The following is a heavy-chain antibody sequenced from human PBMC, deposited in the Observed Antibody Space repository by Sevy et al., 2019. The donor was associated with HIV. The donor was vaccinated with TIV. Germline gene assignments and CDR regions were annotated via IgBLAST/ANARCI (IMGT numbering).Heavy chain of an antibody. CDR1: GFTLSTYT. CDR2: ISSSSRTK. CDR3: TRDVVDDFLTGSNYQYYGFDV. Sequence: GGSLRLSCAASGFTLSTYTMNWVRQAPGKGLEWISYISSSSRTKYYADSVKGRFTISRDNANNSLYLQMHSLRDEDTAVYYCTRDVVDDFLTGSNYQYYGFDVWGQGTTVTVSS. J-gene: IGHJ6*02. V-gene: IGHV3-48*02. D-gene: IGHD3-9*01.